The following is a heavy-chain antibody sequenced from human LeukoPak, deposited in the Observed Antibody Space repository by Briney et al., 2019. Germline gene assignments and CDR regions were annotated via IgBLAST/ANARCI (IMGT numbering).Heavy chain of an antibody. CDR3: AKDYCRDGNCPFPFLDS. CDR1: GFTLTNHG. J-gene: IGHJ4*02. Sequence: GGSQRLSCAVSGFTLTNHGVSWVRQAPGKGLEWVSIITGTGGKYYGDSVKGRFVLSRDNFKNTVYMQMSSLRAEDTATYYCAKDYCRDGNCPFPFLDSWGQGTLVTVSS. CDR2: ITGTGGK. D-gene: IGHD2-15*01. V-gene: IGHV3-23*01.